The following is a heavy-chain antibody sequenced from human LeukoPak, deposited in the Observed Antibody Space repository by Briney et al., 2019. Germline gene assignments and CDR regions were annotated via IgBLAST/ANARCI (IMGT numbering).Heavy chain of an antibody. D-gene: IGHD2-15*01. V-gene: IGHV3-48*01. CDR1: GSSLSSTG. J-gene: IGHJ4*02. CDR2: ISSSGSAI. CDR3: DRVKGRHFDY. Sequence: SGGSLRLSWAPSGSSLSSTGIKSGRQAPGKGLEWVSYISSSGSAIYCVDSVKGRFTVSRDNAKNSLFLQMNSPRAEDIAVYYCDRVKGRHFDYWGQGALVTVSS.